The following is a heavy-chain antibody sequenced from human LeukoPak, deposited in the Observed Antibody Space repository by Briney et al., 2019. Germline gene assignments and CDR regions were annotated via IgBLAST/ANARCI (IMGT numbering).Heavy chain of an antibody. J-gene: IGHJ4*02. Sequence: SETLSLTCSVSGGSITSGDYRWGWNRQSPGKGLEWIGSFYNRESPYYNPSLKSRVTISLDTSKNQFSLKLTSVTAADTAIYYCARQFDYWGPGTLVTVSS. CDR1: GGSITSGDYR. CDR3: ARQFDY. V-gene: IGHV4-39*01. CDR2: FYNRESP.